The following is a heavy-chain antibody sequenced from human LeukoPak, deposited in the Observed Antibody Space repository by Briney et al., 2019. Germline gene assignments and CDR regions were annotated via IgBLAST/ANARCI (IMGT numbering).Heavy chain of an antibody. V-gene: IGHV5-51*01. D-gene: IGHD6-19*01. Sequence: GESLKISCQGSGYRFTNYWIGWVRQMPGKGLEWMGIIYPGDSDTTYSPSFQGHVTISADKSISTAYLQWSSLRASDTAIYYCARQILSSGWCPFDYWGQGTLVTVSS. CDR2: IYPGDSDT. CDR1: GYRFTNYW. J-gene: IGHJ4*02. CDR3: ARQILSSGWCPFDY.